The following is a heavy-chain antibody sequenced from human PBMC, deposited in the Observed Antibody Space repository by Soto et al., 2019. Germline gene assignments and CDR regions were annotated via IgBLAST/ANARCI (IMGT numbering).Heavy chain of an antibody. Sequence: QVQLQESGPGLVKPSQTLSLTCSVSGGSISSGGYYWSWIRQHPGKGLEWMRYIYYSGSTYYNPSLKSRVTISVDTSKTQFSLKLSSVTAADTAVYYCARAAHYSSPFRWFDPWGQGTLVTVSS. CDR3: ARAAHYSSPFRWFDP. D-gene: IGHD6-13*01. CDR1: GGSISSGGYY. CDR2: IYYSGST. J-gene: IGHJ5*02. V-gene: IGHV4-31*03.